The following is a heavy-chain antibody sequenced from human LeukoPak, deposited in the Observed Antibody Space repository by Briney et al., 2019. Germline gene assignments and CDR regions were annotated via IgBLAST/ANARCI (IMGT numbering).Heavy chain of an antibody. V-gene: IGHV3-48*03. CDR1: GFTFSSYE. CDR2: ISSSGSTI. D-gene: IGHD6-13*01. Sequence: PGGSLRLSCAASGFTFSSYEMNWVRQAPGKGLEWVSYISSSGSTIYYADSVKGRFTISRDNAKNSLNLQMNSLRAEDTAVYYCARDRLAAADDAFDIWGQGTMVTVSS. CDR3: ARDRLAAADDAFDI. J-gene: IGHJ3*02.